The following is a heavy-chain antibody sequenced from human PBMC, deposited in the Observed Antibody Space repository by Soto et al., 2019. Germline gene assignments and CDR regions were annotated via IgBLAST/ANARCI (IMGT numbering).Heavy chain of an antibody. CDR2: ISGSGGST. CDR3: AKDRITIFGVVIPYLFDP. D-gene: IGHD3-3*01. CDR1: GFTFSSHA. Sequence: EVQLLESGGGLVQPGGSLRLSCAASGFTFSSHAMSWVRQAPGKGLEWVSAISGSGGSTYYADSVKGRFTMSRDNSKNTLYLQMNSLRGEDTAVYYCAKDRITIFGVVIPYLFDPWGQGTLVTVSS. V-gene: IGHV3-23*01. J-gene: IGHJ5*02.